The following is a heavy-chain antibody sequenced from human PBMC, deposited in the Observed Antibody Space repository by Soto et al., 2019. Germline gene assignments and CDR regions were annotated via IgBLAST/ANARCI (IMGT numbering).Heavy chain of an antibody. CDR1: GYTFTSYN. V-gene: IGHV1-8*02. CDR3: AGAWNKQ. CDR2: MNPDSGNT. Sequence: QVQLVQSGAEVKKPGASVKVSCKASGYTFTSYNINWVRQATGQGLEWMGWMNPDSGNTGYAQKFQGRVTMTRDTFKRPAYMELSGLRCEDTAGYFCAGAWNKQWGSGNVVTVSS. J-gene: IGHJ4*02. D-gene: IGHD1-1*01.